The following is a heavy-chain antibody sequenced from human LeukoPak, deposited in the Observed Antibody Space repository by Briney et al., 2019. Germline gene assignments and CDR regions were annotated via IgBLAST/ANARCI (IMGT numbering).Heavy chain of an antibody. CDR3: AGLFFLSLRAFDI. CDR1: GGSFSGYY. CDR2: INHSGST. Sequence: SETLSLTCAVYGGSFSGYYWSWIRQPPGKGLEWIGEINHSGSTNYNPSLKSRVTISVDTSKNQFSLKLSSVTAADTAVYYCAGLFFLSLRAFDIWGQGTMVTVSS. J-gene: IGHJ3*02. V-gene: IGHV4-34*01. D-gene: IGHD5-12*01.